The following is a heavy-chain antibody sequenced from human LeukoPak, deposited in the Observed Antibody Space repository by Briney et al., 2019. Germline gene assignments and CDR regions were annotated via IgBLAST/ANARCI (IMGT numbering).Heavy chain of an antibody. CDR3: ARAGAAAGMYDPFDI. D-gene: IGHD6-13*01. J-gene: IGHJ3*02. Sequence: GGSLRLSCAASGFTFSSYSMSWVRQAPGTGLEWVSSISSSGNYIYYADSVKGRFTISRDNAKDSLYLLMSSLRAEDTAVYYCARAGAAAGMYDPFDIWGQGTMVTVSS. CDR1: GFTFSSYS. V-gene: IGHV3-21*01. CDR2: ISSSGNYI.